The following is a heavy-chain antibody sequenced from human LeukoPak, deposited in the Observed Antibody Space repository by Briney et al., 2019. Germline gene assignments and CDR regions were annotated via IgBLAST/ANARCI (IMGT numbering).Heavy chain of an antibody. CDR1: GFTFDDYA. Sequence: PGGSLRLSCAASGFTFDDYAMHWVRQAPGKGLEWVSGISWNSGSIGYADSVKGRFTISRDNAKNSLYLQMNSLRAEDTASYYCAKDIYSSGWTGWFDPWGQGTLVTVSS. J-gene: IGHJ5*02. CDR2: ISWNSGSI. CDR3: AKDIYSSGWTGWFDP. V-gene: IGHV3-9*01. D-gene: IGHD6-19*01.